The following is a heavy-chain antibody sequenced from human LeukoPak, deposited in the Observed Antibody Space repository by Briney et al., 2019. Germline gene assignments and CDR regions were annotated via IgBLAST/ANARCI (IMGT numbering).Heavy chain of an antibody. CDR1: GFTFAGYA. J-gene: IGHJ4*02. V-gene: IGHV3-23*01. CDR3: ARDLTGTTVTTVSNY. D-gene: IGHD4-17*01. Sequence: GGSLRLSCAASGFTFAGYAMSWVRQAPGKGLEWVSVISGGGGSTYYADSVKGRFTISRDNSKNTLYLQMNSLRAEDTAVYYCARDLTGTTVTTVSNYWGQGTLVTVSS. CDR2: ISGGGGST.